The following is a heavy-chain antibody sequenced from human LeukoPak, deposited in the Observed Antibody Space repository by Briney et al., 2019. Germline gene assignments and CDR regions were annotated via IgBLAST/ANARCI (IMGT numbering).Heavy chain of an antibody. CDR2: ISSSGSTI. V-gene: IGHV3-48*03. J-gene: IGHJ6*04. CDR1: GFTFSSYE. D-gene: IGHD3-10*01. Sequence: GGSLRLSCAASGFTFSSYEMNWVRQAPGKGLEWVSYISSSGSTIYYADSVKGRFTISRDNAKNSLYLQMNNLRAEDTAVYYCARDEYYGSGSKSFHYYVMDVWGKGTTVTVSP. CDR3: ARDEYYGSGSKSFHYYVMDV.